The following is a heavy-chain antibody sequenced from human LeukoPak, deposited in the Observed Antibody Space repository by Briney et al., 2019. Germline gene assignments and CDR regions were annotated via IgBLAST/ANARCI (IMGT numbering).Heavy chain of an antibody. CDR1: GFMFNTYE. CDR2: ISSSGSGK. Sequence: GGSLRLSCAVSGFMFNTYEMNWVRQAPGKGLEWVSYISSSGSGKYYADSVKGRFTISRDNAKNSLYLQMNNLRAEDTAVYYCARDHGSQDSGAWYVFDYWGRGTLVTVSS. J-gene: IGHJ4*02. CDR3: ARDHGSQDSGAWYVFDY. V-gene: IGHV3-48*03. D-gene: IGHD6-19*01.